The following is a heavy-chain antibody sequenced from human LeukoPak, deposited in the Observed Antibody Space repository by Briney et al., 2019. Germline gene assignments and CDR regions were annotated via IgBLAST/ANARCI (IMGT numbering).Heavy chain of an antibody. J-gene: IGHJ4*02. CDR2: INPKSGDT. Sequence: GASVKVSCKASGYTFTGYYIHWVRQAPGQGLEWMGWINPKSGDTNYAQKFQGRVTMTRDTSISTAYMELSRLRSDDTAIYYCARARYSSGWNDDYWGQGTLVTVSS. CDR3: ARARYSSGWNDDY. D-gene: IGHD6-19*01. CDR1: GYTFTGYY. V-gene: IGHV1-2*02.